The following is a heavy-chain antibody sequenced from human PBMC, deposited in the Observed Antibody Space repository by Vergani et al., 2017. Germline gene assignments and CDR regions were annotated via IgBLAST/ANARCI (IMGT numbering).Heavy chain of an antibody. J-gene: IGHJ4*02. CDR1: GFTFSSYW. CDR3: ARWGITIFGVVIAFDY. Sequence: EVQLLESGGGLVQPGGSLRLSCAASGFTFSSYWMSWVRQAPGKGLEWVANIKQDGSEKYYVDSVKGRFTISRDNAKNSLYLQMNSLRAEDTAVYYCARWGITIFGVVIAFDYWGQGTLVTVSS. D-gene: IGHD3-3*01. CDR2: IKQDGSEK. V-gene: IGHV3-7*01.